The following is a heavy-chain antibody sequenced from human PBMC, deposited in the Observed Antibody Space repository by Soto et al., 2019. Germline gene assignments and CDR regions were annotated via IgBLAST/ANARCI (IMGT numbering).Heavy chain of an antibody. CDR1: GYSITSYC. V-gene: IGHV5-51*01. Sequence: PGESVKISCKGSGYSITSYCIGWVLQMPGKGLEWMGIIYPGDSDTRYSPSFQGQVTISADKSISTAYLQWSSLRAGDTAVYYCARSSSSSYYYYGMDVWGQGTTVTVSS. CDR3: ARSSSSSYYYYGMDV. D-gene: IGHD6-6*01. J-gene: IGHJ6*02. CDR2: IYPGDSDT.